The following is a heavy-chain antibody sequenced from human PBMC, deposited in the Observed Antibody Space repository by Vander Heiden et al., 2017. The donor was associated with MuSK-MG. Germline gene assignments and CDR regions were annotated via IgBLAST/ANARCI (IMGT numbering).Heavy chain of an antibody. Sequence: EVQLVESGGVVVQPGGSLRLSCAASGFTFDGYAMHWVRQAPGKTLEWVSLISWDGGSTYYADSVKGRFTISRDNSKNSLYLQMNSLRAEDTALYYCAKGGLAVAGSYFDYWGQGTLVTVSS. D-gene: IGHD6-13*01. CDR2: ISWDGGST. CDR3: AKGGLAVAGSYFDY. J-gene: IGHJ4*02. CDR1: GFTFDGYA. V-gene: IGHV3-43D*04.